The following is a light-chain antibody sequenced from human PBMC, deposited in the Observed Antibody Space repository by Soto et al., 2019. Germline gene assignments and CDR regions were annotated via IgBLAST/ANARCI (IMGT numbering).Light chain of an antibody. CDR1: SSDVGGYNY. V-gene: IGLV2-14*01. CDR3: SSYTSSSNYV. Sequence: QAVVTQPASVSGSPGQSITISCSGTSSDVGGYNYVSWSQQHPGKAPQLMIYEVSNRPSGVSNRFSGSKSGNTASLTISGLQAEEEADYDCSSYTSSSNYVFGTGTKVTVL. J-gene: IGLJ1*01. CDR2: EVS.